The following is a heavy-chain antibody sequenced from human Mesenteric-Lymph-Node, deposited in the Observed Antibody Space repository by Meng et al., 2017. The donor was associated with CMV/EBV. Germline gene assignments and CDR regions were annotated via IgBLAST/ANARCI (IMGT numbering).Heavy chain of an antibody. CDR1: GFTFNNSA. V-gene: IGHV3-30*04. Sequence: GESLKISCAASGFTFNNSAMHWVRQAPGKGLEWLTLISSDGTNRYYADSVKGRFTISRDNAKDSLYLQMNSLRAEDTAVYYCARSNNLEYWGQGTLVTVSS. J-gene: IGHJ4*02. CDR3: ARSNNLEY. CDR2: ISSDGTNR. D-gene: IGHD1/OR15-1a*01.